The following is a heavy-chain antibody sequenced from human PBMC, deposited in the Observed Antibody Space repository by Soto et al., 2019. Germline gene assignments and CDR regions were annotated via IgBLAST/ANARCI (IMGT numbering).Heavy chain of an antibody. J-gene: IGHJ4*02. Sequence: SETLSLTCTVSGGSISSYYWSWIRQPPGKGLEWIGYIYYSGSTNYNPSLKSRVTISVDTSKNQFSLKLSSVTAADTAVYYCARTDGDFFDYWGQGTLVTVSS. CDR2: IYYSGST. CDR3: ARTDGDFFDY. CDR1: GGSISSYY. D-gene: IGHD4-17*01. V-gene: IGHV4-59*01.